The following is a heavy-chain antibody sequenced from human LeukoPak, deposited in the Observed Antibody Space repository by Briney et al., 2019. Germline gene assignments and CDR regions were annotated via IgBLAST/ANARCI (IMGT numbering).Heavy chain of an antibody. CDR3: ARHRMDINSPTFY. J-gene: IGHJ4*02. Sequence: PGGSLRLSCAASGFIFSNYWMTWVRQAPGKGLEWVANIQPDGSQKYYVDSVKGRFTISRDNTKNSLFLQMNNLRTEDSAVYYCARHRMDINSPTFYWGQGTMVTVSS. V-gene: IGHV3-7*01. D-gene: IGHD2-15*01. CDR1: GFIFSNYW. CDR2: IQPDGSQK.